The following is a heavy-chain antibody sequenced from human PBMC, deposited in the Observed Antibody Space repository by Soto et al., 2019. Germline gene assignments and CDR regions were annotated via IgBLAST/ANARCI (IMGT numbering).Heavy chain of an antibody. D-gene: IGHD3-22*01. J-gene: IGHJ6*02. V-gene: IGHV4-30-4*01. CDR1: GGSISSGDYY. CDR2: IYYSGST. CDR3: ASRYDSSGYYYGHYYYGMDV. Sequence: SETLSLTCTVSGGSISSGDYYWSWIRQPPGKGLEWIGYIYYSGSTYYNPSLKSRVTISVDTSKNQFSLKLSSVTAADTAVYYCASRYDSSGYYYGHYYYGMDVWGQGTTVTSP.